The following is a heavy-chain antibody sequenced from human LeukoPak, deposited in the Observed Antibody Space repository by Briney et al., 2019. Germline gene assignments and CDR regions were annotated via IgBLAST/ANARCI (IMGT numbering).Heavy chain of an antibody. Sequence: GGSLRLSCEGSGFTFSGYYMSWIRQAPGKGLEWVSYINPSGGTIYYADSVKGRFTISRDNAKKSLDLQMYSLRAEDAAVYYCARVRGSGFCSGSSCAKDPGYYYYMDVWGKGPRSPSP. J-gene: IGHJ6*03. CDR2: INPSGGTI. D-gene: IGHD2-2*01. V-gene: IGHV3-11*01. CDR1: GFTFSGYY. CDR3: ARVRGSGFCSGSSCAKDPGYYYYMDV.